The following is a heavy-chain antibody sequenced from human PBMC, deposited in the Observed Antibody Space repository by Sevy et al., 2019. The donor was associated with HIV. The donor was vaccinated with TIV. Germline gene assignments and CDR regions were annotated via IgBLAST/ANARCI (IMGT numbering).Heavy chain of an antibody. Sequence: GGSLRLSCAASGFTFSNAWMSWVRQAPGKGLEWVGRIKSKTDGGTTDYAGPVKGRFTISRDDSKNTLYLQMNSRKTEDTAVYYCTSQTGTSLVGYWGQGTLVTVSS. CDR2: IKSKTDGGTT. D-gene: IGHD1-7*01. J-gene: IGHJ4*02. CDR3: TSQTGTSLVGY. V-gene: IGHV3-15*01. CDR1: GFTFSNAW.